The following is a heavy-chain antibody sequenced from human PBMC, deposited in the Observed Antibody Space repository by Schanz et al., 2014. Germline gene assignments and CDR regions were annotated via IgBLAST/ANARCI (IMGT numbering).Heavy chain of an antibody. V-gene: IGHV3-21*05. CDR1: GFTFSNYS. CDR3: ARDHQWLARYYMDV. CDR2: ISSSGSTI. D-gene: IGHD6-19*01. Sequence: EVQLVESGGGLVKPGGSLRLSCAASGFTFSNYSMNWVRQAPGKGLEWVSYISSSGSTIYYADSVKGRFTISRDNAKNSLYLQMNSLRAEDTAVYYCARDHQWLARYYMDVWGKGTTVTVSS. J-gene: IGHJ6*03.